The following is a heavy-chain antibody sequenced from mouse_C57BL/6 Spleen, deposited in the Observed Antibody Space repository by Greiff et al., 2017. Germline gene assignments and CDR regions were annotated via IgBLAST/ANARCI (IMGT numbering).Heavy chain of an antibody. CDR1: GYTFTDYN. J-gene: IGHJ3*01. Sequence: EVKLQESGPELVKPGASVKIPCKASGYTFTDYNMDWVKQSHGKSLEWIGDINPNNGGTNYNQKFKGKATLTVDKSSSTAYMELRSLTSEDTAVYYCARDDYDEVFAYWGQGTLVTVAA. CDR3: ARDDYDEVFAY. V-gene: IGHV1-18*01. CDR2: INPNNGGT. D-gene: IGHD2-4*01.